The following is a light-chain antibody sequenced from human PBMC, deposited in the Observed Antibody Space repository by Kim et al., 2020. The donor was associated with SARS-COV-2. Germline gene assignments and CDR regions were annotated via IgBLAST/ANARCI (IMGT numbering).Light chain of an antibody. CDR2: DVS. J-gene: IGLJ3*02. CDR3: CSYAGTSSSWV. CDR1: RSDVGGYNY. Sequence: QSALTQPRSVSGSPGQSVTISCTGTRSDVGGYNYVSWYQHHPGKAPKLMIYDVSKRPSGVPDRSSGSKSGNTASLTISGLQADDEADYYCCSYAGTSSSWVFGGGTQLTVL. V-gene: IGLV2-11*01.